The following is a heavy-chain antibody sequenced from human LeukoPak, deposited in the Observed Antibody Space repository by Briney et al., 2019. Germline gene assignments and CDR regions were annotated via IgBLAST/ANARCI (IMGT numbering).Heavy chain of an antibody. CDR2: IYWDDDK. D-gene: IGHD3-10*01. V-gene: IGHV2-5*08. J-gene: IGHJ4*02. CDR3: SHRGSGTHPDH. Sequence: TLSLTCNVSGGSISSYYWSWIRQPPGKALEWLALIYWDDDKRYSPSLENRLTITRDTSKNQVVLTMTNMDPVDTATYYCSHRGSGTHPDHWGQGTLVTVSS. CDR1: GGSISSYYW.